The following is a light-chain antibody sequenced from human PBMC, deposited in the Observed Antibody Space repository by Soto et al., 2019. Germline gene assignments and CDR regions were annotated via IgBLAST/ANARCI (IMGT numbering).Light chain of an antibody. V-gene: IGKV1-27*01. CDR3: QKYNSAHPWT. CDR1: QGISNY. J-gene: IGKJ1*01. Sequence: DIQMTQSPSSLSASVGDRVTITCRASQGISNYLAWYQQKPGKVPKLLIYAASTLQSGVPSRFSGSGSGTDFTLPISSLQPEDVATYYCQKYNSAHPWTFGQGTKVEIK. CDR2: AAS.